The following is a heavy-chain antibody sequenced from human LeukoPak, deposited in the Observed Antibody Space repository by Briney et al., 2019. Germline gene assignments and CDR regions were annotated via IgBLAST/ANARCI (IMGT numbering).Heavy chain of an antibody. Sequence: PSETLALTCTVSGGSISSSSYYWGWIRQPPGKGLEWIGSIYYSGSTYYNPPLKSRVTISVDTSKNQFSLKLSSVTAADTAVYYCARQTGSGLFILPGGQGTLVTASS. CDR1: GGSISSSSYY. J-gene: IGHJ4*02. V-gene: IGHV4-39*07. CDR2: IYYSGST. D-gene: IGHD3/OR15-3a*01. CDR3: ARQTGSGLFILP.